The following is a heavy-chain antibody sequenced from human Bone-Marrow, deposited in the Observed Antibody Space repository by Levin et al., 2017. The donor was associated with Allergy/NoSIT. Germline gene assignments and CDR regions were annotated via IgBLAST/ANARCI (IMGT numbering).Heavy chain of an antibody. V-gene: IGHV3-7*01. CDR3: TTNSIWAFDI. CDR2: VLPDGSTK. D-gene: IGHD3-3*02. Sequence: GESLKISCSAPGLTFGSCSMMWVRQTSGKGLEWVASVLPDGSTKFYVDSVKGRFTISRDDAQKSLFLQMNSLRVDDTAVYYCTTNSIWAFDIWGQGTMVTVSA. CDR1: GLTFGSCS. J-gene: IGHJ3*02.